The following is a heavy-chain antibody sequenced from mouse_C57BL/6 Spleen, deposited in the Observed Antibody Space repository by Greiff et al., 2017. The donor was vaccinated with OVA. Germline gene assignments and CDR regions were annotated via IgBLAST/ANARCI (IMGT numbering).Heavy chain of an antibody. V-gene: IGHV1-9*01. CDR3: ARENYYAMDY. CDR2: ILPGSGSS. CDR1: GYTFTGYW. J-gene: IGHJ4*01. Sequence: VQLQQSGAELMKPGASVKLSCKATGYTFTGYWIEWVTQRPGPGLEWIGEILPGSGSSTYNEKFKGTATFTADTSSNTAYMQLSSLTTEDSAIYYCARENYYAMDYWGQGTSVTVSS.